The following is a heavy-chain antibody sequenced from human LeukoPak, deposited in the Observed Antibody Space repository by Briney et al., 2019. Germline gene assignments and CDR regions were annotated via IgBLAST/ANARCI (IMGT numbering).Heavy chain of an antibody. CDR1: RYTFTGYY. V-gene: IGHV1-2*02. CDR3: VRGRQWLVRGENGFDP. J-gene: IGHJ5*02. D-gene: IGHD6-19*01. Sequence: GASVKDSCMASRYTFTGYYMHWVRPAPGQGLEWMGWIYPNSGGTNYAQKFQGRVTMTRDTSISTAYMEEGKLRYADTDVYFCVRGRQWLVRGENGFDPWGQGTQVSVPS. CDR2: IYPNSGGT.